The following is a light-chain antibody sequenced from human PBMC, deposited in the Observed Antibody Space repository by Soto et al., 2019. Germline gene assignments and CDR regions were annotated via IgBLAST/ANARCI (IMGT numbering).Light chain of an antibody. CDR3: AAWDAYLSPCV. J-gene: IGLJ1*01. CDR2: YNN. CDR1: DSNIGSNS. V-gene: IGLV1-47*02. Sequence: QSVLTQPPSASGTAGQVVTISCSGGDSNIGSNSVYWYQHLPRMAPKLLIYYNNQRPSGVPDRFSGSRSGTSASLAIVGLRSEDEAVYYCAAWDAYLSPCVFGNGTKVTV.